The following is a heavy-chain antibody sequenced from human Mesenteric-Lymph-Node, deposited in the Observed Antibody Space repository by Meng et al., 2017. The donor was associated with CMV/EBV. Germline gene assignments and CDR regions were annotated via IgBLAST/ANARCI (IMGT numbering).Heavy chain of an antibody. CDR3: AKVLGGPAGTPFDY. CDR2: IRYDGSNK. CDR1: GFTFNSYG. D-gene: IGHD6-13*01. Sequence: SGFTFNSYGMHWVRQAPGKGLEWVTFIRYDGSNKYYADSVKGRFTISRDNSKNTLYLQMNSLRTEDTAMYYCAKVLGGPAGTPFDYWGQGTLVTVSS. J-gene: IGHJ4*02. V-gene: IGHV3-30*02.